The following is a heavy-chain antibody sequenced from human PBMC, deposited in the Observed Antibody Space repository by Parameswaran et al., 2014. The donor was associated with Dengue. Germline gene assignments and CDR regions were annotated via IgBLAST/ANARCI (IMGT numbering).Heavy chain of an antibody. CDR3: ARDQRPKWELPDHDAFDI. D-gene: IGHD1-26*01. V-gene: IGHV3-7*01. J-gene: IGHJ3*02. CDR2: IKQDGSEK. Sequence: VRQAPGKGLEWVANIKQDGSEKYYVDSVKGRFTISRDNAKNSLYLQMNSLRAEDTAVYYCARDQRPKWELPDHDAFDIWGQGTMVTVSS.